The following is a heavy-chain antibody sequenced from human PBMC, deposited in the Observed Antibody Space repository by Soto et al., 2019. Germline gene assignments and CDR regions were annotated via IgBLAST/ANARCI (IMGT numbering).Heavy chain of an antibody. CDR2: ISDDGSNK. Sequence: GSRRLSYGASGFAFSNYGMPWVRPAPGKGLEWVAFISDDGSNKYYADSMKGRFTMSRDNSKSTLYLQMNSLRVEDTAVYYCTKRRNVLRFLEWSSGMEVWGQGTTVTVSS. CDR3: TKRRNVLRFLEWSSGMEV. J-gene: IGHJ6*02. CDR1: GFAFSNYG. V-gene: IGHV3-30*18. D-gene: IGHD3-3*01.